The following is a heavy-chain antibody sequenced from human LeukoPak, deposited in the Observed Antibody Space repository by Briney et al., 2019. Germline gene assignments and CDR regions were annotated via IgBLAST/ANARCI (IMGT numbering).Heavy chain of an antibody. J-gene: IGHJ4*02. CDR1: GGSVSSFY. CDR2: IYYSGST. Sequence: SETLSLTCTVSGGSVSSFYWSWIRQPPGKGLEWIGYIYYSGSTNYNPSLKSRVTISVDTSKNQFSLRLSSVTAADTAVYYCVRDRVCGSGSYDYWGQGTLVTVSS. CDR3: VRDRVCGSGSYDY. V-gene: IGHV4-59*02. D-gene: IGHD3-10*01.